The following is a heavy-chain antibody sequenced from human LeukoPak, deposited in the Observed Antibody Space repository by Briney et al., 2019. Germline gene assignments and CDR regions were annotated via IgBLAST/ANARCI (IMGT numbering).Heavy chain of an antibody. CDR2: IRYDGSNK. Sequence: GGSLRLSCAASGFTFSSYGMHWVRQAPGKGLEWVAFIRYDGSNKYYADSVKGRFTISRDNSKNTLYLQMNSLRAEDTAVYYCAKGVLDYYEYYGMDVWGQGTTVTVSS. J-gene: IGHJ6*02. V-gene: IGHV3-30*02. CDR3: AKGVLDYYEYYGMDV. CDR1: GFTFSSYG.